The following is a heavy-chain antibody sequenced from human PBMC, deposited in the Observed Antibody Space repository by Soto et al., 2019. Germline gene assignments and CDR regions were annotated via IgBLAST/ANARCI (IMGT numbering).Heavy chain of an antibody. CDR1: GYSISSGYH. CDR3: ARQDRVVAEGRWFDP. Sequence: SETLSLTCTVSGYSISSGYHWAWIRQPPGKGLEWLGSVHYSGNTYYNPSLKSRLTISVDKSKNQFSLNLSSVAAADTAVYYCARQDRVVAEGRWFDPWGQGTLVTVSS. CDR2: VHYSGNT. D-gene: IGHD2-15*01. V-gene: IGHV4-38-2*02. J-gene: IGHJ5*02.